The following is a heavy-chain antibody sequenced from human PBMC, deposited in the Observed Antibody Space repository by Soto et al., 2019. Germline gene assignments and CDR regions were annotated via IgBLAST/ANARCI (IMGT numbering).Heavy chain of an antibody. D-gene: IGHD6-19*01. J-gene: IGHJ4*02. V-gene: IGHV1-18*01. CDR2: ISAYNGNT. Sequence: ASVQVSCKASGYTFTSYGISWVRQAPGQGLEWMGWISAYNGNTNYAQKLQGRVTMTTDRSTSTASMKLRSLRSDDTAVYYCARTRQYSSGWYDYWGQGTLVTVSS. CDR1: GYTFTSYG. CDR3: ARTRQYSSGWYDY.